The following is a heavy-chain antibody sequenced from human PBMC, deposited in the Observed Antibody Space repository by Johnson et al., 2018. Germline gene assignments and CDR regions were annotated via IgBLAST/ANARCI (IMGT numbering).Heavy chain of an antibody. CDR3: AKAAGRISVLHPSDY. CDR1: GFTFSSYA. V-gene: IGHV3-23*01. D-gene: IGHD2-21*01. Sequence: VQLQESGGGLVKPGGSLRLSCAASGFTFSSYAMTWVRQAPGEGLEWVSTISGSSTKIDYADSVKGRFTISRDNSKNTGSLQMNSLRAEDTAGYYCAKAAGRISVLHPSDYWGQGTLVTVSS. J-gene: IGHJ4*02. CDR2: ISGSSTKI.